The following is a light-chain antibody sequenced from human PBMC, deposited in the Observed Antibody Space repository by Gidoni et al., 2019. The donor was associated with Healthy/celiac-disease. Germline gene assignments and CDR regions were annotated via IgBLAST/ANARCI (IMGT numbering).Light chain of an antibody. CDR1: QSISSY. J-gene: IGKJ3*01. CDR3: QQSYSTPGA. Sequence: DIQLTQSPSSLSASVGDSVTITCRASQSISSYLNWYQQKPGKAPKLLIYAASSLQSGVPSRFSGSGSGTDFTLTISSLQPEDFATYYCQQSYSTPGAFGPGTKVEIK. V-gene: IGKV1-39*01. CDR2: AAS.